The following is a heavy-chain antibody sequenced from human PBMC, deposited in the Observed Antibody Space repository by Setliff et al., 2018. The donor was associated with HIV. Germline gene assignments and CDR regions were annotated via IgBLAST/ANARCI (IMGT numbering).Heavy chain of an antibody. J-gene: IGHJ4*02. CDR1: GGSISSHY. V-gene: IGHV4-59*11. D-gene: IGHD3-10*01. Sequence: SETLSLTCTVSGGSISSHYWSWIRQPPGKGLEWIGYLYYSGTTNYNPSLRSRVTISIDTSKNQFSLNLSSVTAADTAVYFCARVASGRGRDLPDFDYWGQGTPVTVSS. CDR2: LYYSGTT. CDR3: ARVASGRGRDLPDFDY.